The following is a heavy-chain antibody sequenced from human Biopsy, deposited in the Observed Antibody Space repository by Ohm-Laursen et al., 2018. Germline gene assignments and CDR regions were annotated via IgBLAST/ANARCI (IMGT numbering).Heavy chain of an antibody. CDR1: GASVKTSGYF. V-gene: IGHV4-31*03. J-gene: IGHJ2*01. Sequence: SQTLSLTCSVSGASVKTSGYFWAWIRQRPGKGLEGNGYISYNERTHYNPSLTSRLAISFDTSKNRISLQLRSVRVADTAVYYCVREPKTGTADAWYFDLWGRGSPVTVPS. CDR2: ISYNERT. D-gene: IGHD3-9*01. CDR3: VREPKTGTADAWYFDL.